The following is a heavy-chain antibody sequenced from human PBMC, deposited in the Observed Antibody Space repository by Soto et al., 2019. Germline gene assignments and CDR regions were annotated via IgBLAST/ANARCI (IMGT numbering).Heavy chain of an antibody. Sequence: ASVKLSCKASGYTFTCYYMHWVRQAPGQGLEWMGWINPNSGGTNYAQKFQGWATMTRDTSISTAYMELSSLRSEDTAVYYCARASNVVVVADYWGQGTLVTVSS. V-gene: IGHV1-2*04. D-gene: IGHD2-15*01. CDR3: ARASNVVVVADY. CDR2: INPNSGGT. CDR1: GYTFTCYY. J-gene: IGHJ4*02.